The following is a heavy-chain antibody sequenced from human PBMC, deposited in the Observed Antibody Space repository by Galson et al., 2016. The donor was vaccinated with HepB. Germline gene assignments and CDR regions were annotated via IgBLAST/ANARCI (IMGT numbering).Heavy chain of an antibody. CDR3: ARGSYSSDWYRSSAYDFGMDV. Sequence: SLRLSCAASGITFSNYDMHWVRQAPGKGLEWVSSIYTAGDTYYQDSVEGRFTVSRENGKDSLYLHMKSLRAGDTAVYFCARGSYSSDWYRSSAYDFGMDVWGKGTAVTVSS. J-gene: IGHJ6*04. V-gene: IGHV3-13*01. D-gene: IGHD6-19*01. CDR2: IYTAGDT. CDR1: GITFSNYD.